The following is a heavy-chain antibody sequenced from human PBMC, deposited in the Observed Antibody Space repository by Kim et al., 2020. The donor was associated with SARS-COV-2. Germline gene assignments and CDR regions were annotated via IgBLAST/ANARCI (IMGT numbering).Heavy chain of an antibody. V-gene: IGHV4-34*01. CDR1: GGSFNDYF. Sequence: SETLSLTCAVYGGSFNDYFWSWIRQIPGKGLEWIGEIYHSGSTTYNPSLKGRVTISLDTSKNQFSLRLSSVIAADAAVYYCARGRRILNIISRVRGMDVWGQGTTVTVSS. CDR3: ARGRRILNIISRVRGMDV. D-gene: IGHD3-10*01. CDR2: IYHSGST. J-gene: IGHJ6*02.